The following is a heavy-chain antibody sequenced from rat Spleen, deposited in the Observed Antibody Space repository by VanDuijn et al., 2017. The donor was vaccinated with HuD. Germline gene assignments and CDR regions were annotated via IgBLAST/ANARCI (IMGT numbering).Heavy chain of an antibody. CDR2: ISSSSGT. V-gene: IGHV5-62*01. J-gene: IGHJ2*01. D-gene: IGHD1-1*01. Sequence: VQLVESGGGLVQPGKSLKLSCSASGFTFSSYGMHWIRQAPGKGLDWVAYISSSSGTVYADAVKGRFTISRDNAKNTLYLQLNSLKSEDTAIYYCVGEYSGPLIFDYWGQGVMVTVSS. CDR3: VGEYSGPLIFDY. CDR1: GFTFSSYG.